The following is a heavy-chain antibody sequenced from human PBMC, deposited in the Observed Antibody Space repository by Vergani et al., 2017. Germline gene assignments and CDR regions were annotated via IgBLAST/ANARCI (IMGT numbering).Heavy chain of an antibody. D-gene: IGHD1-26*01. V-gene: IGHV1-2*02. CDR1: GYTFTGYY. J-gene: IGHJ4*02. CDR3: AKVSVGATYYFDY. Sequence: QVQLVQSGAEVKKPGASVKVSCKASGYTFTGYYKHWVRQAPGQGLEGMGWINPNSGCTNYAQKFKGRVTMTRDTSISTAYIVLSRLRSDETAVYYCAKVSVGATYYFDYWGQGTLVTVSS. CDR2: INPNSGCT.